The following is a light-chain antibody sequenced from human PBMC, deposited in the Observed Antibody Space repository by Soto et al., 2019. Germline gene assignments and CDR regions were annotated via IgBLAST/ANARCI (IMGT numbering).Light chain of an antibody. CDR2: AAS. CDR3: QQANSFLTLT. Sequence: IQLTHSPSSLSASVGDRVTITCRASQGISNYLAWYQQKPGKAPKLLXYAASTLQSGVPSRFSGSGSGTDFILTISSLQTHDFLTYYCQQANSFLTLTFGGGTKVDI. V-gene: IGKV1-9*01. J-gene: IGKJ4*01. CDR1: QGISNY.